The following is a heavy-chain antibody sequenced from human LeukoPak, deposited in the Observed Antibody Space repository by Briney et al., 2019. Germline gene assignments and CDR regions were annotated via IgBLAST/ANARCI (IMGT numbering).Heavy chain of an antibody. Sequence: SETLSLTCAVYGGSFSGYCWSWIRQPPGKGLEWIGEINHSGSTNYNPSLKSRVTISVDTYKNQFSLKLSSVTAADTAVYYCARGFLIVRRWFDPWGQGTLVTFSS. J-gene: IGHJ5*02. CDR3: ARGFLIVRRWFDP. D-gene: IGHD2-15*01. CDR1: GGSFSGYC. V-gene: IGHV4-34*01. CDR2: INHSGST.